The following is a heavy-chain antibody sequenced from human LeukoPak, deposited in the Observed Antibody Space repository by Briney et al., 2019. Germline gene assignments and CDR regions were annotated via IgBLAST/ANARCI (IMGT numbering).Heavy chain of an antibody. Sequence: SQTLSLTCSVSGGSISSSSYYWGWIRQPPGKGLEWIGSLYYSGSTYYNPSLKSRVTISVDTSKNQFSLKLSSVTAADTAVYYCARARKRGSYSNYGYYYYYYGMDVWGQGTTVTVSS. J-gene: IGHJ6*02. CDR2: LYYSGST. CDR1: GGSISSSSYY. CDR3: ARARKRGSYSNYGYYYYYYGMDV. V-gene: IGHV4-39*07. D-gene: IGHD4-4*01.